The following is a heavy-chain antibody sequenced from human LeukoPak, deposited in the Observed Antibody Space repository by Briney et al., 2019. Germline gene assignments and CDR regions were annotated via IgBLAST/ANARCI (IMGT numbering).Heavy chain of an antibody. CDR1: GGSISSYY. V-gene: IGHV4-59*01. D-gene: IGHD6-19*01. J-gene: IGHJ3*02. CDR3: AREGIAVPYAFDI. Sequence: SETLSLTCTVSGGSISSYYWSWIRQPPGKGLEWIGYNYYSGSTNYNPSLKSRVTISVDTSKNQFSLKLSSVTAADTAVYYCAREGIAVPYAFDIWGQGTMVTVSS. CDR2: NYYSGST.